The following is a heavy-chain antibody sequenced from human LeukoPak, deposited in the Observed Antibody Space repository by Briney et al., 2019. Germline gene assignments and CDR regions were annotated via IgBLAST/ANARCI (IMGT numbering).Heavy chain of an antibody. D-gene: IGHD3-9*01. CDR1: GGSFSGYY. J-gene: IGHJ4*02. CDR2: INHSGST. Sequence: PSETLSLTCAVYGGSFSGYYWSWIRQPPGKGLEWIGEINHSGSTNYNPSLKSRVTISVDTSKNQFSLKLSSVTAADMAVYYCARGQGLTGYYPSYGGQGTLVTVSS. CDR3: ARGQGLTGYYPSY. V-gene: IGHV4-34*01.